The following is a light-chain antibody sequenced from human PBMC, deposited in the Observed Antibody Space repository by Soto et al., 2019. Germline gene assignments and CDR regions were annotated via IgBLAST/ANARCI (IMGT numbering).Light chain of an antibody. CDR2: SNN. V-gene: IGLV1-44*01. CDR3: AAWDDSLSGVV. CDR1: RSNVGSNT. Sequence: QSVLTQPPSASGTPGQRVTISCSGSRSNVGSNTENWYQQLPRTTPKLLIYSNNQQPSAVPDRFSGSKSGTSASLAISGLQAEDEADYYCAAWDDSLSGVVFGGGTKLTVL. J-gene: IGLJ2*01.